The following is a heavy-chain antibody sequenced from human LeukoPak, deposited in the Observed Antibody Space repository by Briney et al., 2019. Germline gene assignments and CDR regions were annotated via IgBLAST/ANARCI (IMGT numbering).Heavy chain of an antibody. CDR3: ARQGPSEYGSGSYYFDY. CDR1: GGSINTYY. V-gene: IGHV4-4*07. CDR2: IYSSGTT. Sequence: PSETLSLTCTVSGGSINTYYWSWIRQPAGKGLEWIGRIYSSGTTNYNPSLKSRLTMSVDMSKNQFSLKLSSVTAADTAVYYCARQGPSEYGSGSYYFDYWGQGTLVTVSS. J-gene: IGHJ4*02. D-gene: IGHD3-10*01.